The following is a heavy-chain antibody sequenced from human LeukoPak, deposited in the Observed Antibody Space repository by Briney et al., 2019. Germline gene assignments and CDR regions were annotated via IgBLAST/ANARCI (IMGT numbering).Heavy chain of an antibody. D-gene: IGHD3-9*01. CDR1: GGTFSSYA. CDR3: ARDPLRYFEPAGYFDY. Sequence: SVKVSCKASGGTFSSYAICWVRQAPGQGLEWMGGIIPIFGTANYAQKFQGRVTITADESTSTAYMELSSLRSEDTAVYYCARDPLRYFEPAGYFDYWGQGTLVTVSS. CDR2: IIPIFGTA. V-gene: IGHV1-69*01. J-gene: IGHJ4*02.